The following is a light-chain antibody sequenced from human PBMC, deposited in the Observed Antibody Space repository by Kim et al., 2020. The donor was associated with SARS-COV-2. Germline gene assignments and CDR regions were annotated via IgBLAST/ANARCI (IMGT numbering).Light chain of an antibody. J-gene: IGKJ4*01. CDR2: AAS. CDR3: QQSYNTPWLS. V-gene: IGKV1-39*01. CDR1: QSIGTR. Sequence: IQMTQSPSSLAATVGDRITIACRASQSIGTRLNWYQQRPGKAPKLLIYAASILPSGVPSRFSGTGSGTDFTLTISSLQPEDFATYYCQQSYNTPWLSFRGGTKVDI.